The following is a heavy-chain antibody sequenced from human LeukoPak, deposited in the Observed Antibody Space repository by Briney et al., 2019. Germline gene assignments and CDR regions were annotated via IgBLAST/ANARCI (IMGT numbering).Heavy chain of an antibody. V-gene: IGHV3-11*01. CDR3: ARRSVIVTTSLFDY. D-gene: IGHD5-12*01. CDR1: GFTFSDYY. J-gene: IGHJ4*02. Sequence: GGSLRLSCAGSGFTFSDYYMTWVRQAPGKGLEWVSYISSSGSTMYYADSVKGRFTISRDNAKTSLYLQMNSLRAEDTAVYYCARRSVIVTTSLFDYWGQGTLVTVSS. CDR2: ISSSGSTM.